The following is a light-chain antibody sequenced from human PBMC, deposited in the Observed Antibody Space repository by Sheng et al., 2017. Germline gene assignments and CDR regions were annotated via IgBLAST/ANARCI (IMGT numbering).Light chain of an antibody. CDR1: QRIRSN. Sequence: EIVMTQSPATLSVSPGESATLSCRASQRIRSNLAWYQQKPGQAPRLVIYGASTRATGIPARFSGGGSGTEFTLTISSLQSEDFAVYYCHQYNNWPLTFGGGTKVDIK. CDR3: HQYNNWPLT. J-gene: IGKJ4*01. V-gene: IGKV3-15*01. CDR2: GAS.